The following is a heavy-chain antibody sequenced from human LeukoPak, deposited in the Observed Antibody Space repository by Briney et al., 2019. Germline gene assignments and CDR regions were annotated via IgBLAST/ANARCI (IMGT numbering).Heavy chain of an antibody. CDR1: GFTFSDYS. D-gene: IGHD2-15*01. V-gene: IGHV3-21*01. J-gene: IGHJ3*02. Sequence: GGSLRLSCAASGFTFSDYSMNWVRQAPGKGLEWVSSISSNSAYLYYVDSLRGRFTVSRDNAKSSLSLQMNSLRVEDTAVYYCARAHCSGRGCYQRYDGFDIWGQGTVVTVSS. CDR2: ISSNSAYL. CDR3: ARAHCSGRGCYQRYDGFDI.